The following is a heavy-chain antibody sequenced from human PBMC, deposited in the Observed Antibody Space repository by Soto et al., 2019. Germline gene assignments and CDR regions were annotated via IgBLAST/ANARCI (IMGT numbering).Heavy chain of an antibody. CDR1: GGTFSSYA. CDR2: IIPIFGTA. D-gene: IGHD2-15*01. CDR3: AVGGNPLDYYYGMDV. Sequence: SVKVSCKASGGTFSSYAISWVRQAPGQGLEWMGGIIPIFGTANYAQKFQGRVTITADESTSTAYMELSSLRSEDTAVYYCAVGGNPLDYYYGMDVWGQGTTVTVSS. J-gene: IGHJ6*02. V-gene: IGHV1-69*13.